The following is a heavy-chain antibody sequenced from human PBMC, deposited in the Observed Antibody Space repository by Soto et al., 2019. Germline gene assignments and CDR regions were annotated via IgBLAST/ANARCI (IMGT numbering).Heavy chain of an antibody. J-gene: IGHJ5*02. Sequence: SETLSLTCTVSGGSISSDGYYWSWIRQHPGKGLEWIGYIYYSGITYYNPSLKSRATISVDTSKNQFSLKLSSVTAADTAVYYCARDTAAIGQFDPWGQGTLVTVS. CDR3: ARDTAAIGQFDP. CDR2: IYYSGIT. V-gene: IGHV4-31*03. D-gene: IGHD5-18*01. CDR1: GGSISSDGYY.